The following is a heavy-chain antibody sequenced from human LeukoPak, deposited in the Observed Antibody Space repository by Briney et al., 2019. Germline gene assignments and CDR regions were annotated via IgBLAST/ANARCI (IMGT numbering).Heavy chain of an antibody. CDR1: GGTFSSYA. V-gene: IGHV1-69*05. D-gene: IGHD2-2*01. J-gene: IGHJ6*03. CDR3: ARAPVDCSSTSCYLVQNYYYYMDV. CDR2: IIPIFGTA. Sequence: ASVKVSCKASGGTFSSYAISWVRQAPGQGLEWMGGIIPIFGTANYAQKFQGRVTITTDESTSTAYMELSSLRSEDTAVYYSARAPVDCSSTSCYLVQNYYYYMDVWGKGTTVTVSS.